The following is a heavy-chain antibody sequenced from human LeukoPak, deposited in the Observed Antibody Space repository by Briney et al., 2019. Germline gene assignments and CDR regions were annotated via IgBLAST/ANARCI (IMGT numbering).Heavy chain of an antibody. J-gene: IGHJ4*02. Sequence: PSETLSLTCTVSGGSISSGGYSWSWIRQPPGQGLEWIGYIYRSGSTYYNPSLKSRVTISVDRSKNQFSLKLTSVTAADTAVYYCASAPTSGVATSFDYWGQGTLVTVSS. CDR1: GGSISSGGYS. CDR3: ASAPTSGVATSFDY. CDR2: IYRSGST. D-gene: IGHD5-12*01. V-gene: IGHV4-30-2*01.